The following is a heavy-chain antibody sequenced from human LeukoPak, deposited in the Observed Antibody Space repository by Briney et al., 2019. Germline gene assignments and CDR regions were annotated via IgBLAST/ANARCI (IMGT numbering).Heavy chain of an antibody. J-gene: IGHJ5*02. CDR2: INHSGST. D-gene: IGHD3-10*01. Sequence: SETLSLTCAVYGGSFSGYYWSWIRQPTGKGLEWIGEINHSGSTNYNPSLKSRVTISVDTSKNQFSLKLSSVTAADTAVYYCARGYSGITMVRGVMMGNWFDPWGQGTLVTVSS. CDR1: GGSFSGYY. CDR3: ARGYSGITMVRGVMMGNWFDP. V-gene: IGHV4-34*01.